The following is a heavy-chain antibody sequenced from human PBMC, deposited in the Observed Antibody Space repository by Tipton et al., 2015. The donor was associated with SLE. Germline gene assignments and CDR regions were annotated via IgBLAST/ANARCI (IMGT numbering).Heavy chain of an antibody. V-gene: IGHV4-39*07. CDR3: ARPPRSPGWYFDL. CDR1: GVSISSTDYH. J-gene: IGHJ2*01. CDR2: IFYGGYT. D-gene: IGHD3-3*01. Sequence: GLVKPSETLSLTCSVSGVSISSTDYHWGWVRQPPGKGLEWIGSIFYGGYTYYNPSLKSRVTMSVDPSKNQFSLKLSSVTAADTAVYYCARPPRSPGWYFDLWGRGTLVTVSS.